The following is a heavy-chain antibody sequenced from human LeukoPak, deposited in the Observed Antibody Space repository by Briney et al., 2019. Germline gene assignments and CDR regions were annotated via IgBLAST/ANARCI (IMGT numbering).Heavy chain of an antibody. CDR1: GVSIRSAAYY. CDR3: ARENFWLPKYYYGMDV. CDR2: IYYSGRT. J-gene: IGHJ6*02. Sequence: SQTLPLTCTVSGVSIRSAAYYWIWLRQPPGKGLEWLGYIYYSGRTYYNPSIKSRVTISVDTSKNKFSLKLSSVTAADTAVYYCARENFWLPKYYYGMDVWGQGTTVTVSS. D-gene: IGHD3-3*01. V-gene: IGHV4-31*03.